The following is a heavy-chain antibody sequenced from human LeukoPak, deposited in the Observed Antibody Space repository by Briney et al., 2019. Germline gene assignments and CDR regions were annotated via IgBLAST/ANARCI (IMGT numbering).Heavy chain of an antibody. CDR3: AKAPATGEGYYYYYMDV. J-gene: IGHJ6*03. Sequence: GGSLRLSCAASGFTFSSYAVSWVRQAPGKGPEWVSSIGGSGGTTYYADSVKGRFTISTDNSKNTLYLQMNSLRDEDTAVYYCAKAPATGEGYYYYYMDVWGKGTTVTVSS. V-gene: IGHV3-23*01. D-gene: IGHD7-27*01. CDR2: IGGSGGTT. CDR1: GFTFSSYA.